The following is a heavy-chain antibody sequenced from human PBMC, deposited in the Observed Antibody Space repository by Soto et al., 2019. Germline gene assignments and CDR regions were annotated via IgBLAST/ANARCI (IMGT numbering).Heavy chain of an antibody. CDR1: GYTFTSYG. V-gene: IGHV1-18*01. CDR2: ISAYNGNT. J-gene: IGHJ5*02. Sequence: ASVKVSCKASGYTFTSYGISWVRQAPGQGLEWMGWISAYNGNTNYAQKLQGRVTMTTDTSTSTAHMELRSLRSDDTAVYYCAIGWREPRARWSENGSDPGGKGTRVPVSS. CDR3: AIGWREPRARWSENGSDP. D-gene: IGHD3-3*01.